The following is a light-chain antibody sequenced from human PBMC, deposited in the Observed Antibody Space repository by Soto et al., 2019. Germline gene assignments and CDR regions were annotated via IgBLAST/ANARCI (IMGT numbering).Light chain of an antibody. V-gene: IGKV2-28*01. J-gene: IGKJ2*01. CDR3: MQALQTPYT. CDR1: QILLHSNGYNY. Sequence: DIVMTQSPLSLPVTPGEPSSISCRSSQILLHSNGYNYLDWYLQKPGQSPQLLIYLGSNRSSGVPDRFSGSGSGTDFTLKISRVEAENVGVYYCMQALQTPYTFGQGTKVDIK. CDR2: LGS.